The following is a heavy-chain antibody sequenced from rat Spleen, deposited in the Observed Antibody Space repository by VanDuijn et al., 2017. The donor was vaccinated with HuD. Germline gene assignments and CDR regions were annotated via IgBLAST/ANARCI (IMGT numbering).Heavy chain of an antibody. CDR3: ARHAGIHFDY. V-gene: IGHV5-17*01. J-gene: IGHJ2*01. CDR1: GFTFSDYA. CDR2: IIYDGSST. Sequence: EVQLVESGGGLVQPGRSLKLSCAASGFTFSDYAMAWVRQAPQKGLEWVATIIYDGSSTYYRDSVKGRFTISRDNAKSTLYLQMDSLRSEDTATYYCARHAGIHFDYWGQGVMVTVSS. D-gene: IGHD1-4*01.